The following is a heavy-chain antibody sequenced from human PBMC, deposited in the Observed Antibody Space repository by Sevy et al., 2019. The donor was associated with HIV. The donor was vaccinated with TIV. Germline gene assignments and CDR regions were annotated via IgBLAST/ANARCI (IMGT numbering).Heavy chain of an antibody. D-gene: IGHD1-26*01. CDR2: IRSKGNSFAT. J-gene: IGHJ4*02. Sequence: GGSLRLSCAASGFAFRGSAIHWVRQASGKGLEWIGRIRSKGNSFATDYVPSVKGRFTISRDDSKMTAYLQMSSLKIDDTAVYYCAGQVGDTVMAIFDYWGQGTLVTVSS. CDR3: AGQVGDTVMAIFDY. V-gene: IGHV3-73*01. CDR1: GFAFRGSA.